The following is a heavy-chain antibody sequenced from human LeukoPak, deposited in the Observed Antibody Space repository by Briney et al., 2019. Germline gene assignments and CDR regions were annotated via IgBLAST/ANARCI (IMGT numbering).Heavy chain of an antibody. Sequence: SSETLSLTCTVSGGSMNNYYWSWIRLPPGKGLEWIGYIYYSGSTNYNPFLNSRVTLSVDTSKNQFSLKLGSVTAADTAVYYCARRHSSGWGLYAPNWFDPWGQGTLVTVSS. V-gene: IGHV4-59*08. CDR2: IYYSGST. D-gene: IGHD6-19*01. J-gene: IGHJ5*02. CDR1: GGSMNNYY. CDR3: ARRHSSGWGLYAPNWFDP.